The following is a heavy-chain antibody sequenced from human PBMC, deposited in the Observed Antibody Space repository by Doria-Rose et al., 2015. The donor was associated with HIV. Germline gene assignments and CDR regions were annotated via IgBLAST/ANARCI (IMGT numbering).Heavy chain of an antibody. J-gene: IGHJ4*02. Sequence: GSAVKVSCKASGGTFISYTIRWVRQAPGQGLEWMGRIIPILDIVNYALRFQGRVTITADESTSTAYMELSSLRSEDAAIYYCASQWERSSFDYWGQGTLVTVSS. CDR3: ASQWERSSFDY. D-gene: IGHD1-26*01. V-gene: IGHV1-69*02. CDR1: GGTFISYT. CDR2: IIPILDIV.